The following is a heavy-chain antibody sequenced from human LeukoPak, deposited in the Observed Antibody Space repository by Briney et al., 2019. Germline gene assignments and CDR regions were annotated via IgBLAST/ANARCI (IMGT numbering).Heavy chain of an antibody. CDR1: GGSIGSGSYY. D-gene: IGHD5-18*01. V-gene: IGHV4-61*02. Sequence: PSETLSLTCTVSGGSIGSGSYYWSWIRQPAGKGLEWIGRIYTSGSTNYNPSLKSRVTISVDTSKNQFSLKLSSVTAADTAVYYCARDSRALGGYSYGYDYWGQGTLVTVSS. J-gene: IGHJ4*02. CDR2: IYTSGST. CDR3: ARDSRALGGYSYGYDY.